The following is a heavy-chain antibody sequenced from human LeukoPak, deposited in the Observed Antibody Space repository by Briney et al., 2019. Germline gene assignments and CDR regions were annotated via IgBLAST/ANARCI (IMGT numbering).Heavy chain of an antibody. CDR1: GYSFTNYW. CDR2: IYPGASDT. CDR3: ATVAGYAKNWFDP. V-gene: IGHV5-51*01. J-gene: IGHJ5*02. Sequence: GESLKISCKGSGYSFTNYWIGWVRQMPEKGLGWMGSIYPGASDTRYSPSFRGQVTISADKSINTAFLQWSSLKASDTAIYYCATVAGYAKNWFDPWGQGTLVTVSS. D-gene: IGHD5-12*01.